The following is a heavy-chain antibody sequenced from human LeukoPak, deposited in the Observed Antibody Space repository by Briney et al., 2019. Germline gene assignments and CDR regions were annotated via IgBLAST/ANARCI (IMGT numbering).Heavy chain of an antibody. Sequence: SGGSLRLSCAASGFTFRSYWMDWVRQAPGQGLVWVSHIKSDGSITNCADSVKGRFTISRDNAKNTLYLQMNSLRAEDTAVYYCARLVGTTTPGVDYWGQGTLVTVSS. D-gene: IGHD1-26*01. CDR2: IKSDGSIT. V-gene: IGHV3-74*01. J-gene: IGHJ4*02. CDR1: GFTFRSYW. CDR3: ARLVGTTTPGVDY.